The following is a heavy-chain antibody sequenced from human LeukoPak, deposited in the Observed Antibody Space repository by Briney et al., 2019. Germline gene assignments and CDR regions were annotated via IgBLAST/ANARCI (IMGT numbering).Heavy chain of an antibody. CDR3: AGVMVQGVINWFHP. CDR1: GFTSSSYS. J-gene: IGHJ5*02. CDR2: ISSSSSTI. V-gene: IGHV3-48*02. D-gene: IGHD3-10*01. Sequence: GGSLRLSCADSGFTSSSYSMNWVRQAPGKGLEWVSYISSSSSTIYYADSVKGRFTISRDNAKNSLYLQMNSLRDEDTAVYYCAGVMVQGVINWFHPSGHGTLVTVSS.